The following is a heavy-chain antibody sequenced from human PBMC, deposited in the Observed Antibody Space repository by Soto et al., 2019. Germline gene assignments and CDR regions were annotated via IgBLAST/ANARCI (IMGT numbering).Heavy chain of an antibody. Sequence: ASVKVSCKASGYTFISYYLHWMRQAPGQGLEWMGLINPSGGITRYAQKFQGRVTVTSDTSTSTVYMELSSLTSEDTAVYYCARGFGYSWLDPWGQGSLVTVYS. J-gene: IGHJ5*02. CDR1: GYTFISYY. CDR3: ARGFGYSWLDP. V-gene: IGHV1-46*01. D-gene: IGHD1-26*01. CDR2: INPSGGIT.